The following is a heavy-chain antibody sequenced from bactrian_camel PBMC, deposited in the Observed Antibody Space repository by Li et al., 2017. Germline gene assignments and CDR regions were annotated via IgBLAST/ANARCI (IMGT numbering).Heavy chain of an antibody. D-gene: IGHD3*01. V-gene: IGHV3S60*01. Sequence: HVQLVESGGGSVQAGGSLRLSCTPASGFIVHDADMAWYRQAPGRECELVSSRRRDGTTYYADSVKGRFTITRDNNKNTLYLQMSALNTDDTAMYFCARGTSRQPTETTFRGQGTQVTVS. CDR2: RRRDGTT. CDR1: GFIVHDAD. J-gene: IGHJ4*01. CDR3: ARGTSRQPTETTF.